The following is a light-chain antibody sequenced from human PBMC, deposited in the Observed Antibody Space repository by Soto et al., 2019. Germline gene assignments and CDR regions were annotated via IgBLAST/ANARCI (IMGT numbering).Light chain of an antibody. V-gene: IGKV3-20*01. CDR1: QSVSGNY. CDR2: AVS. J-gene: IGKJ1*01. Sequence: VVVTQSPGTLSLSPGERATLSCWASQSVSGNYLAWHQQKPDQAPRLLIYAVSRRATGIPDRFSGSGSGTDFTLTISRLEPEDFAVYYCQHYGRSPWTFGQGTKVEIK. CDR3: QHYGRSPWT.